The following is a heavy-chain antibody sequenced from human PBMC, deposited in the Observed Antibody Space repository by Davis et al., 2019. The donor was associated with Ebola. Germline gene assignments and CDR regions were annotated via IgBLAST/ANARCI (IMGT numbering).Heavy chain of an antibody. CDR1: EFIFSDFW. Sequence: PGGSLRLSCVASEFIFSDFWMSWVRQAPGKGLEWVANIKQDGSKKNYVDSVKDRFTISRDNAKNSLFLQMNSLRAEDTAVYYCATEVSGNSFDIWGQGTLVTVSS. D-gene: IGHD3-16*02. CDR2: IKQDGSKK. V-gene: IGHV3-7*03. CDR3: ATEVSGNSFDI. J-gene: IGHJ3*02.